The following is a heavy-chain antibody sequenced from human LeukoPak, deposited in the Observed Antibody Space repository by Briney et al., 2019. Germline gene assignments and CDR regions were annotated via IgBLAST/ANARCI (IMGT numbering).Heavy chain of an antibody. V-gene: IGHV4-31*03. CDR2: IYYSGST. J-gene: IGHJ4*02. CDR1: GGSISSGGYY. Sequence: KPSETLSLTCTVSGGSISSGGYYWRWIRQHPGKGLEWIGYIYYSGSTYYNPSLKSRVTISVDTSKNQFSLKLSSVTAADTAVYYCARRSRLGWTSGSYYSFDYWGQGTLVTVSS. D-gene: IGHD1-26*01. CDR3: ARRSRLGWTSGSYYSFDY.